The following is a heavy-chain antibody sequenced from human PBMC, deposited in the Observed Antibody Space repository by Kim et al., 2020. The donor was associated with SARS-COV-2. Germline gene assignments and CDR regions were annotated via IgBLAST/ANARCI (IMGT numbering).Heavy chain of an antibody. CDR3: ARDTVRVWSPWGGASHSRYYYYGMDV. V-gene: IGHV1-46*01. Sequence: ASVKVSCKASGYTFTSYYMHWVRQAPGQGLEWMGIINPSGGSTSYAKKFQGRVTMTRDTSTSTVYMELSSLRSEDTAVYYCARDTVRVWSPWGGASHSRYYYYGMDVWGQETTVTVSS. CDR1: GYTFTSYY. CDR2: INPSGGST. D-gene: IGHD4-17*01. J-gene: IGHJ6*02.